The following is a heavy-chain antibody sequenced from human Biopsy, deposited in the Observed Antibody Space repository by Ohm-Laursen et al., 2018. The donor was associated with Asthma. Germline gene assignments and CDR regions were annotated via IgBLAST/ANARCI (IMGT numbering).Heavy chain of an antibody. D-gene: IGHD2-15*01. J-gene: IGHJ4*02. CDR2: IHYSGST. Sequence: SDTLSLICPVSGVSIRSYYWTWIRQPPGKGLEWIGNIHYSGSTYSNPSLKSRVTISVDTSKKQISLRLSSVIAADTAVYYCAGFCSGGNCPDHWGQGTPVTVSS. CDR1: GVSIRSYY. V-gene: IGHV4-59*07. CDR3: AGFCSGGNCPDH.